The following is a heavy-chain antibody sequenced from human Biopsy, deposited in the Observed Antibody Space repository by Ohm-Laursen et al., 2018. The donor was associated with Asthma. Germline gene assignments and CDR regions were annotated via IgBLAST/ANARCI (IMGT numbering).Heavy chain of an antibody. J-gene: IGHJ3*02. D-gene: IGHD4-23*01. CDR3: ARAYGGSFFSGSFDI. V-gene: IGHV3-30*12. Sequence: SLRLSCAASGFTFRTYGMHWVRQTPGKGLEWLSSISYDGHNQHYADSVKGRFTISRDNSKNTVSLEMNSLRAEDTAVYYCARAYGGSFFSGSFDIWGQGTMVTVSS. CDR2: ISYDGHNQ. CDR1: GFTFRTYG.